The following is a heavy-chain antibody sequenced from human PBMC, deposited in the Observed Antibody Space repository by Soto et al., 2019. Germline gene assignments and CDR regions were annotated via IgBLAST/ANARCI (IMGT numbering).Heavy chain of an antibody. V-gene: IGHV4-30-4*01. CDR2: IYYSGST. CDR1: GGSISSGDYY. Sequence: SETLSLTXTVSGGSISSGDYYWSWIRQPPGKGLEWIGYIYYSGSTYYNPSLKSRVTISVDTSKNQFSLKLSSVTAADTAVYYCARDDPYSSLDYWGQGTLVTVSS. J-gene: IGHJ4*02. CDR3: ARDDPYSSLDY. D-gene: IGHD6-13*01.